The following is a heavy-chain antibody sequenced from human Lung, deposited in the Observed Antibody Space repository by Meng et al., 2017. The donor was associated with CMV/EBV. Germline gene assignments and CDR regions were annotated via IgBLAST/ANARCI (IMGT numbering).Heavy chain of an antibody. CDR3: AKDISPTPVMSDGMDV. Sequence: GGSXRLXCAASGFTFDDYAIHWVRQPPGKGLEWVSGINWSGDRAVYADSVKGRFIVPRDNAKNSLFLQMNTLRAEDTALYYCAKDISPTPVMSDGMDVWGQGTTVTVSS. CDR2: INWSGDRA. CDR1: GFTFDDYA. J-gene: IGHJ6*02. V-gene: IGHV3-9*01. D-gene: IGHD3-16*01.